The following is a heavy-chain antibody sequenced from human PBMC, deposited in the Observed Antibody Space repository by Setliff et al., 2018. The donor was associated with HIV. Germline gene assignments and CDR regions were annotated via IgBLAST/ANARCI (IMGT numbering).Heavy chain of an antibody. CDR2: INHSGST. CDR1: GGSFSGYY. D-gene: IGHD6-6*01. Sequence: SETLSLTCAVYGGSFSGYYWSWIRQPPGKGLEWIGEINHSGSTNYNPSLKSRVTISVDTSKNQFSLKLSSATAADTAVYYCARGHSSSAYDAYDIWGQGTMVTVSS. CDR3: ARGHSSSAYDAYDI. V-gene: IGHV4-34*01. J-gene: IGHJ3*02.